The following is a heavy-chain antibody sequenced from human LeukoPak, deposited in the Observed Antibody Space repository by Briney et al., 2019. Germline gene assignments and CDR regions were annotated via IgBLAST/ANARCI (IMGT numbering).Heavy chain of an antibody. CDR1: GITFSRYA. CDR2: ISYDGSNK. Sequence: GGSLRLSCAASGITFSRYAMHWVRQAPGKGLEWVAVISYDGSNKYYADSVKGRFTISRDNSKNTLYLQMSSLRAEDTAVYYCARPNSKQWYYYYYMDAWGKGTTVTVSS. D-gene: IGHD6-19*01. J-gene: IGHJ6*03. V-gene: IGHV3-30*04. CDR3: ARPNSKQWYYYYYMDA.